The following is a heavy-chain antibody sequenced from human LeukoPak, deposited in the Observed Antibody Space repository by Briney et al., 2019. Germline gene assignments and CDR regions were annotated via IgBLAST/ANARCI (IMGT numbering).Heavy chain of an antibody. CDR1: GGAITSGGYS. J-gene: IGHJ5*01. D-gene: IGHD3-10*01. CDR3: ARSRQASGLFNS. V-gene: IGHV4-30-2*01. CDR2: VYDRGPA. Sequence: SETLSLTCTVSGGAITSGGYSWNWIRQPPGKGLEWIGCVYDRGPAYYNPSLKSRFTISVDRPKNQFFLNVTSLTAADTAVYYCARSRQASGLFNSWGQGTLVVVSS.